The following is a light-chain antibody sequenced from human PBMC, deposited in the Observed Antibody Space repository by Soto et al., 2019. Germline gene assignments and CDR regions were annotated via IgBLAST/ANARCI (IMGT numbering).Light chain of an antibody. Sequence: DIQLTQSPSSLSSSLGDRVTITCRASQGISNYLAWYQLKPGKVPRLLIYAASTLPSGVPSRFSGSGSGTDFTLTITSLQPEDVATYYCQKYNSAPYTFGQGTKLEIK. CDR1: QGISNY. J-gene: IGKJ2*01. V-gene: IGKV1-27*01. CDR2: AAS. CDR3: QKYNSAPYT.